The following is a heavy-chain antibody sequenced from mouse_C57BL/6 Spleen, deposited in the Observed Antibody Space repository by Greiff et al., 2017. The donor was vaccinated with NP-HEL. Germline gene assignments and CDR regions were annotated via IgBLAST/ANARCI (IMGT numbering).Heavy chain of an antibody. J-gene: IGHJ2*01. D-gene: IGHD2-12*01. CDR3: ARATPPYDRDYFDY. CDR1: GFTFSSYA. CDR2: ISDGGSYT. V-gene: IGHV5-4*01. Sequence: EVHLVESGGGLVKPGGSLKLSCAASGFTFSSYAMSWVRQTPEKRLEWVATISDGGSYTYYPDNVKGRFTISRDNAKNNLYLQMSHLKSEDTAMYYCARATPPYDRDYFDYWGQGTTLTVSS.